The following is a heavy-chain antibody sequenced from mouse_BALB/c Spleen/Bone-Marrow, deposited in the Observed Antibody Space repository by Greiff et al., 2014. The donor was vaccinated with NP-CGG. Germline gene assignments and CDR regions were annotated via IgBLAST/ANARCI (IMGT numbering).Heavy chain of an antibody. Sequence: VQLQQSGPGLVAPSQSLSITCTVSGFSLTSYGVHWVRQPPGKGLGWLGVIWAGGSTNYNSALMSRLSISKDNSKSQIFLKMNSLQTDDTAMYYCARDREYGYYYAMDYWGQGTSVTVSS. D-gene: IGHD2-2*01. V-gene: IGHV2-9*02. CDR2: IWAGGST. J-gene: IGHJ4*01. CDR1: GFSLTSYG. CDR3: ARDREYGYYYAMDY.